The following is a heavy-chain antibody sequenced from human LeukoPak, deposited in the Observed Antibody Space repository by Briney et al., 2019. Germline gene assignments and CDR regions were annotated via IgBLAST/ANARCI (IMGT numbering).Heavy chain of an antibody. Sequence: TLSLTCSVSGGSISSGSYFWSWIRQPAGKGLEWIGRIFLSGSTNYNPSLKSRVTMSIATSKNQFSLSLRSVTAADTAVYYCARENYYDTSDWGQGTLVTVSS. CDR2: IFLSGST. D-gene: IGHD3-22*01. CDR1: GGSISSGSYF. J-gene: IGHJ4*02. CDR3: ARENYYDTSD. V-gene: IGHV4-61*02.